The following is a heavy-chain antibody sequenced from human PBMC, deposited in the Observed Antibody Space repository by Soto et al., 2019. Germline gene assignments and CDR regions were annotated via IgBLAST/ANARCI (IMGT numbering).Heavy chain of an antibody. CDR3: PAPTLF. CDR2: IYYSGST. D-gene: IGHD2-2*01. Sequence: SETLSLTCTVSGGSISSSSYYWGWIRQPPGKGLEWIGSIYYSGSTYYNPSLQSRVTISVDTSKNQFSLKLTSVTAADTAVYHPPAPTLFRGPGILVTLFS. V-gene: IGHV4-39*03. J-gene: IGHJ4*02. CDR1: GGSISSSSYY.